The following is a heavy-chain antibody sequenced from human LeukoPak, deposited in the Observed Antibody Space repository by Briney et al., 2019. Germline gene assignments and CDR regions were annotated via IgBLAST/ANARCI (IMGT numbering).Heavy chain of an antibody. CDR1: GGSISSGDYY. CDR2: IYYSGST. CDR3: ARRPYDIKTIAFDI. D-gene: IGHD3-22*01. V-gene: IGHV4-30-4*01. J-gene: IGHJ3*02. Sequence: SETLSLTRTVSGGSISSGDYYWSWIRQPPGKGLEWIGYIYYSGSTYYNPSLKSRVTISVDTSKNQFSLKLSSVTAADTAVYYCARRPYDIKTIAFDIWGQGIMVTVSS.